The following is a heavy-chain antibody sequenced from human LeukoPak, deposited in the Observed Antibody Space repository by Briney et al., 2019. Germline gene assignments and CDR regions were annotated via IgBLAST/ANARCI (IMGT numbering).Heavy chain of an antibody. CDR1: GFSFSSFA. V-gene: IGHV3-23*01. Sequence: AGGSLRLSCAASGFSFSSFAFSWVRQAPGEGLVWVSAVSVAGDTYYADSVKGRFTVSRDNSKNTLYLQMNSLRAEDTAVYYCARESLIAVAGTRPPFDYWGQGTLVTVSS. D-gene: IGHD6-19*01. CDR3: ARESLIAVAGTRPPFDY. J-gene: IGHJ4*02. CDR2: VSVAGDT.